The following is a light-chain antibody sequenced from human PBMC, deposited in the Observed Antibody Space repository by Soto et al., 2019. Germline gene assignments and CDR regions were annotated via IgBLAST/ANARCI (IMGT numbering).Light chain of an antibody. V-gene: IGLV2-14*03. Sequence: QSALTQPASVSGSPGQSISISCTGSSSDVGAYNYVSWYRQNSGEAPKLMIFDVNNRPPGVSGRFSGSKSGNTASLTISGLQPEDEADYYCTSYTSGTWVFGGGTKLTVL. J-gene: IGLJ3*02. CDR3: TSYTSGTWV. CDR2: DVN. CDR1: SSDVGAYNY.